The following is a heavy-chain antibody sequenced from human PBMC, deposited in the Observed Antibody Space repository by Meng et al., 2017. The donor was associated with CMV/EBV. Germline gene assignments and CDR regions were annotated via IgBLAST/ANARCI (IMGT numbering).Heavy chain of an antibody. Sequence: QVPLVQSGAEVTKPXASVKVPXKASGYTFTGYYMHWVRQAPGQGLEWMGWINPNSGGTNYAQKFQGRVTMTRDTSISTAYMELSRLRSDDTAVYYCARDDYSNLNGFDPWGQGTLVTVSS. CDR3: ARDDYSNLNGFDP. CDR1: GYTFTGYY. V-gene: IGHV1-2*02. CDR2: INPNSGGT. J-gene: IGHJ5*02. D-gene: IGHD4-11*01.